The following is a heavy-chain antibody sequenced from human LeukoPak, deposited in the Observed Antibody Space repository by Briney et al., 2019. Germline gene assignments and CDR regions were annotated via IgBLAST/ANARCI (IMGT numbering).Heavy chain of an antibody. Sequence: PGGSLRLSCAASGFTVSSNYMSWVRQAPGKGLEWVSVIYSGGSTYYADSVKGRFTISRDNSKNTLYLQMNSLRAEDTAVYYCAREPPYYYDGGAFDIWGQGTMVTVSS. CDR1: GFTVSSNY. CDR3: AREPPYYYDGGAFDI. J-gene: IGHJ3*02. CDR2: IYSGGST. D-gene: IGHD3-22*01. V-gene: IGHV3-66*01.